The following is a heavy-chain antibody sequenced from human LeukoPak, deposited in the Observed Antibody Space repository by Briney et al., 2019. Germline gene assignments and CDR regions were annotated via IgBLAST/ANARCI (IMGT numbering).Heavy chain of an antibody. V-gene: IGHV3-7*03. CDR1: GFTFSSYW. Sequence: GGSLRLSCAASGFTFSSYWMSWVRQAPGKGLEWVANIKRDGSEKYYVDSVKGRFTISRDNAKNSLYLQMNSLRAEDTALYYCAKDKRYYGSGTYYYYGMDVWGQGTTVTVSS. CDR2: IKRDGSEK. J-gene: IGHJ6*02. D-gene: IGHD3-10*01. CDR3: AKDKRYYGSGTYYYYGMDV.